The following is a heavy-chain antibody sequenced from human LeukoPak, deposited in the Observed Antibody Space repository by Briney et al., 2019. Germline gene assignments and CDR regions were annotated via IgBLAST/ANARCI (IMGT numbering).Heavy chain of an antibody. J-gene: IGHJ1*01. Sequence: QPGGSLRLSCTVSGFTLSSYEMSWIRQAPGKGLEWGSSIDYDGGSGHYADSVKGRFTISRDNSNNTLFLHLNSLRGEDTAVYYCTRNSGWYGLSWGQGTLVTVSS. D-gene: IGHD6-19*01. CDR2: IDYDGGSG. V-gene: IGHV3-23*01. CDR1: GFTLSSYE. CDR3: TRNSGWYGLS.